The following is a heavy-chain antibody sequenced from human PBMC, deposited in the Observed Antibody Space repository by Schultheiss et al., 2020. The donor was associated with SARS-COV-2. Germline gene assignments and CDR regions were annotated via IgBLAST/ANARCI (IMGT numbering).Heavy chain of an antibody. CDR1: GGSFSGYY. Sequence: SETLSLTCAVYGGSFSGYYWSWIRQPPGKGLEWLGEINHSGSTNYNPSLKSRVTISVDTSKNQFSLKLSSVTAADTAVYYGARDRGTTGTTPANWFDPWAREPGSPSPQ. V-gene: IGHV4-34*01. J-gene: IGHJ5*02. D-gene: IGHD1-1*01. CDR2: INHSGST. CDR3: ARDRGTTGTTPANWFDP.